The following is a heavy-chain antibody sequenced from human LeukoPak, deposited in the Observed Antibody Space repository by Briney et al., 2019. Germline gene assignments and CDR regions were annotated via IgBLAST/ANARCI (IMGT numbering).Heavy chain of an antibody. D-gene: IGHD5-24*01. Sequence: GESLMFSCKGSGYSFTSYWISWVRQMPGKGLEWMGRIDPSDSYTNYSPSFQGHVTISADKSISTAYLQWSSLKASDTAMYYCARPARGGYNYVDYWGQGTLVTVSS. CDR2: IDPSDSYT. J-gene: IGHJ4*02. CDR1: GYSFTSYW. CDR3: ARPARGGYNYVDY. V-gene: IGHV5-10-1*01.